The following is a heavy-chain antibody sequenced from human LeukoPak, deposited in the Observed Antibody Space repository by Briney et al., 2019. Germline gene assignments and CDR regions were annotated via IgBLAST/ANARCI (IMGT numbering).Heavy chain of an antibody. D-gene: IGHD5-12*01. J-gene: IGHJ6*02. Sequence: ASVKVSCKGSEYTFTNYYIHWVRQAPGQGLEWIGILNPIVGSTSYAQKFQGRVTMTRNTSISTAYMELSSLRSEDTAVYYCARVSGYSGYDWESDAYYYYYGMDVWGQGTTVTVSS. V-gene: IGHV1-46*01. CDR1: EYTFTNYY. CDR3: ARVSGYSGYDWESDAYYYYYGMDV. CDR2: LNPIVGST.